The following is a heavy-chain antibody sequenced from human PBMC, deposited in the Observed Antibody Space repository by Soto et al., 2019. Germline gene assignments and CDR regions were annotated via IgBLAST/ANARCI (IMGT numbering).Heavy chain of an antibody. Sequence: QITLKESGPTLVKPTQTLTLTCTFSGFSLSTSGVGVGWIRQPPGKALEWLALIYWDDDKRYSPSLKSRLTITKDTSNNQVVLTMTNMDPVDTATYYCAHRLPTGTGYSSSWYQGYFDLWGRGTLVTVSS. CDR1: GFSLSTSGVG. D-gene: IGHD6-13*01. V-gene: IGHV2-5*02. J-gene: IGHJ2*01. CDR3: AHRLPTGTGYSSSWYQGYFDL. CDR2: IYWDDDK.